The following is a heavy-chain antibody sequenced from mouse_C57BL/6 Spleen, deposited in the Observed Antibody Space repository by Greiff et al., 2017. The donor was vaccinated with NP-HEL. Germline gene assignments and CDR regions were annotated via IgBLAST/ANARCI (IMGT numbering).Heavy chain of an antibody. CDR3: ASQGAYYSNYGAMDY. CDR2: IHPNSGST. Sequence: QVQLQQPGAELVKPGASVKLSCKASGYTFTSYWMHWVKQRPGQGLEWIGVIHPNSGSTNYNEKFKSKATLTVDKSSSTAYMQLSSLTSEDSAVYYCASQGAYYSNYGAMDYWGQGTSVTVSS. CDR1: GYTFTSYW. D-gene: IGHD2-5*01. V-gene: IGHV1-64*01. J-gene: IGHJ4*01.